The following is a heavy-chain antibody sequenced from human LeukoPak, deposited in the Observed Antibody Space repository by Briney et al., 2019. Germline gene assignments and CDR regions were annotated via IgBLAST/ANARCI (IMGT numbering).Heavy chain of an antibody. Sequence: SETLSLTCTVSGGSMTSYYWSWIRQPPGKGLEWIGYIYYSGSTNYNPSLKSRVTMSVDTSKNQFSLKLSSVTAADTAIYYCAKYGHYNFDYWGQGTLVTVSS. CDR1: GGSMTSYY. J-gene: IGHJ4*02. D-gene: IGHD4-11*01. V-gene: IGHV4-59*01. CDR2: IYYSGST. CDR3: AKYGHYNFDY.